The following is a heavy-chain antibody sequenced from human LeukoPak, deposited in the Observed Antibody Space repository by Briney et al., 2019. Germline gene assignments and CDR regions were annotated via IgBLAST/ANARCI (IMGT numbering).Heavy chain of an antibody. CDR1: GFNFFNFG. Sequence: PGGSLRLSCAASGFNFFNFGMHWVRQAPGKGLDWVAVIWYDGSYIYYADSVRGRFIISRDNSKSTLYLQMNSLRAEDTAIYYCAKVIQYTASTGTGLASWGQGTLVTVPS. CDR2: IWYDGSYI. J-gene: IGHJ4*02. CDR3: AKVIQYTASTGTGLAS. V-gene: IGHV3-33*06. D-gene: IGHD6-13*01.